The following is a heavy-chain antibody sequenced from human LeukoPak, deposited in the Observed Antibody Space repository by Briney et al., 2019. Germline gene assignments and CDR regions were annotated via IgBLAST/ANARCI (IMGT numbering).Heavy chain of an antibody. D-gene: IGHD6-13*01. CDR1: GFTFSYYE. CDR2: IWYDGSNK. CDR3: ARGYSSSWYDY. V-gene: IGHV3-33*08. Sequence: GSLRLSCAASGFTFSYYEMNWVRQAPGKGLEWVAVIWYDGSNKYYADSVKGRFTISRDNSKNTLYLQMNSLRAEDTAVYYCARGYSSSWYDYWGQGTLVTVSS. J-gene: IGHJ4*02.